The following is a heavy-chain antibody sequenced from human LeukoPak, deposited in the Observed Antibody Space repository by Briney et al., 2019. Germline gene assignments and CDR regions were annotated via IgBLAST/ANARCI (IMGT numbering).Heavy chain of an antibody. CDR3: TRGGTVGSPSNWFNP. Sequence: KPSETLSLTCTVSGGSISSHYWNWIRQPPGEGLEWIGYIYYSGSTNYNPSLKSRVTISVDTSKNQFSLKLNSVTAADSAVYYCTRGGTVGSPSNWFNPWGQGTLVTVSS. CDR2: IYYSGST. V-gene: IGHV4-59*11. J-gene: IGHJ5*02. D-gene: IGHD3-16*01. CDR1: GGSISSHY.